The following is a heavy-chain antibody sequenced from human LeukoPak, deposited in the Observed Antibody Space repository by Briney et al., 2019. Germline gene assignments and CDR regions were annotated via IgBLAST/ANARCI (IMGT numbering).Heavy chain of an antibody. V-gene: IGHV3-53*01. J-gene: IGHJ4*02. CDR2: IYSGGST. CDR3: ARDAYSSGWYSDY. D-gene: IGHD6-19*01. Sequence: PGGSLRLSCAASGFAVSSNFMSRVRQAPGKGLEWVSVIYSGGSTYYADSVKGRFTISRDNSKNTLYLQMNSLRAEDTAVYYCARDAYSSGWYSDYWGQGTLVTVSS. CDR1: GFAVSSNF.